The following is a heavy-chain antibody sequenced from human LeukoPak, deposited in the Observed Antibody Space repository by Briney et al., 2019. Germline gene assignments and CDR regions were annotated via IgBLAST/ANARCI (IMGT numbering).Heavy chain of an antibody. CDR1: GFTLSDYS. J-gene: IGHJ4*02. D-gene: IGHD1-7*01. CDR2: MSRSRSSM. CDR3: GRGLIETGTTFDY. V-gene: IGHV3-11*04. Sequence: GGSLRLSCAASGFTLSDYSMTWIRQAPGKGLEWVSYMSRSRSSMYYAYSVKGRFTISRDNAKNSVYLQMNSLGAEDTAVYYCGRGLIETGTTFDYWGQGTPVTVSS.